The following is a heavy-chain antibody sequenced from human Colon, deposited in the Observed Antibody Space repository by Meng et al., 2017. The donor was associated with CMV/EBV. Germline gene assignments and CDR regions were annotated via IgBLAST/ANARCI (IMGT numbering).Heavy chain of an antibody. CDR1: GESMRGHY. CDR2: VYYSGSA. Sequence: GSLRLSCTVSGESMRGHYWSWIRQPPGKGLEWMGHVYYSGSATYSPSLRSRVSMSLDMSKNQFSLKLRSVTAADTAMYFCARGLGHASNNSHDYWGQGTLVTVSS. CDR3: ARGLGHASNNSHDY. D-gene: IGHD1-1*01. J-gene: IGHJ4*02. V-gene: IGHV4-59*11.